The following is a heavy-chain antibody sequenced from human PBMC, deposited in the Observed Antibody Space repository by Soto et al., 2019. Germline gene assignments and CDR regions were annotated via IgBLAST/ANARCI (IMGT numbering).Heavy chain of an antibody. CDR2: ISGSGGST. CDR1: GFTFSSYA. Sequence: GGSLRLSCAASGFTFSSYAMSWVRQAPGKGLEWVSAISGSGGSTYYADSVKGRFTISRDNSKNTLYLQMNSLRAEDTAVYYCAKAGWNQGYYYYGMDVWGQGTTVTVSS. CDR3: AKAGWNQGYYYYGMDV. J-gene: IGHJ6*02. V-gene: IGHV3-23*01. D-gene: IGHD1-1*01.